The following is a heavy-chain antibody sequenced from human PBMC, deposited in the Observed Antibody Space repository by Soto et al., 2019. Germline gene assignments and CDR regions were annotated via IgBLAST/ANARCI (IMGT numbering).Heavy chain of an antibody. CDR2: IIPILGIA. V-gene: IGHV1-69*02. J-gene: IGHJ4*02. D-gene: IGHD6-6*01. CDR1: GGTFSSYT. Sequence: GASVKVSCKASGGTFSSYTISCVRQAPGQGLEWMGRIIPILGIANYAQKFQGRVTITADKSTSTAYMELSSLRSEDTAVYYCAMSIAARSSPGYWGQGTLVTVS. CDR3: AMSIAARSSPGY.